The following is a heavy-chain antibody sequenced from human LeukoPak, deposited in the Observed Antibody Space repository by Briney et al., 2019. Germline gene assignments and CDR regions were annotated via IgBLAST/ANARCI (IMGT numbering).Heavy chain of an antibody. D-gene: IGHD6-19*01. V-gene: IGHV3-30-3*01. J-gene: IGHJ6*02. CDR1: GFTFSSCA. CDR3: ARDRRRSSGWYLGYYYYGMDV. Sequence: GGSLRLSCAASGFTFSSCAMHWVRQAPGKGLEWVAVISYDGSNKYYADSVKGRFTISRDNSKNTLYLQMNSLRAEDTAVYYCARDRRRSSGWYLGYYYYGMDVWGQGTTVTVSS. CDR2: ISYDGSNK.